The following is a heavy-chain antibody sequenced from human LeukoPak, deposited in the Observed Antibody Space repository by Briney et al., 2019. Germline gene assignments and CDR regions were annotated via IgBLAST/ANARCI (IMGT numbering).Heavy chain of an antibody. CDR1: GFVFSTSV. CDR3: VKDHLVRGVMAS. V-gene: IGHV3-33*03. Sequence: PGRSLRLSCAASGFVFSTSVMHWVRQAPGKGLEWVALIWRDGSDIYYSDSVKGRFTISRDNSKNTPYLQTHSLTTEDTAVYYCVKDHLVRGVMASWGQGTLVTVSS. CDR2: IWRDGSDI. D-gene: IGHD3-10*01. J-gene: IGHJ5*02.